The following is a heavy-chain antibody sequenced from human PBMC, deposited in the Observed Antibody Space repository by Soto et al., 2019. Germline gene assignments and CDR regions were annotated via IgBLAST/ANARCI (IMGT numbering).Heavy chain of an antibody. CDR1: GFTVSSSY. D-gene: IGHD4-4*01. CDR2: FYSGGDT. CDR3: ARDRAVTSLFSSFDP. J-gene: IGHJ5*02. Sequence: GSLRLSCAASGFTVSSSYMNWVRQAPGKGLEWVSVFYSGGDTSYADSVKGRFTISRDNSKNTVYLQMNSLRVEDTGLYYCARDRAVTSLFSSFDPWGQGTLVTVSS. V-gene: IGHV3-53*01.